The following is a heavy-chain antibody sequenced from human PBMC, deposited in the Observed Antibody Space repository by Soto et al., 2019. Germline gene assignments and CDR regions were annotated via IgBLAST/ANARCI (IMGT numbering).Heavy chain of an antibody. Sequence: ASVKVSCKASGGTFSSYAISWVRQAPGQGLEWMGWINAGNGNTKYSQKFQGRVTITRDTSASTAYMELSSLRSEDTAVYYCASGHSSGYYRHFQHWGQGTLVPVSS. CDR3: ASGHSSGYYRHFQH. J-gene: IGHJ1*01. D-gene: IGHD3-22*01. CDR2: INAGNGNT. CDR1: GGTFSSYA. V-gene: IGHV1-3*01.